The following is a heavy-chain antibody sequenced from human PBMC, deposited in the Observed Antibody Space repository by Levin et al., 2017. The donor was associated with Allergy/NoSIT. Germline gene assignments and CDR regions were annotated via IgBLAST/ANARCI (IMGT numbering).Heavy chain of an antibody. V-gene: IGHV5-51*01. CDR1: GYSFTSQW. D-gene: IGHD6-13*01. CDR2: IYPGGSES. J-gene: IGHJ2*01. Sequence: PAASVKVSCQGSGYSFTSQWIGWVRQKPGEGLEYMGIIYPGGSESRYSPSFQGQVTMSVDMSVSTAYLHWSSLQASDTAIYYCARLFSSSWSPIDWYFDLWGPGTLVTVSS. CDR3: ARLFSSSWSPIDWYFDL.